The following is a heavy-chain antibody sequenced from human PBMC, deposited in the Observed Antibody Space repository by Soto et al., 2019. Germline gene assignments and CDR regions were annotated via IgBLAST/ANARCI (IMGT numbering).Heavy chain of an antibody. CDR1: GFSLSSCS. CDR2: IYYSGST. CDR3: ARTPLWSGYADELSYYFDY. D-gene: IGHD3-3*01. J-gene: IGHJ4*02. V-gene: IGHV4-59*01. Sequence: ETRSLPWPFSGFSLSSCSWICIRQPPGKGLEWIGYIYYSGSTNYNPSLKSRVTISVDTSKNQFSLKLSSVTAADTAVYYCARTPLWSGYADELSYYFDYWGQGHLVNVSA.